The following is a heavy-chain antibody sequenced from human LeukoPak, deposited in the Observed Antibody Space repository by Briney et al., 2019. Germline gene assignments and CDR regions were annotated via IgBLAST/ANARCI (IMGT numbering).Heavy chain of an antibody. Sequence: GASVKVSCKASGGTFSSYAISWVRQAPGQGLEWMGGIIPIFGTANYAQKFQGRVTITADESTSTAYMELSSLRSEDTAVYYCARDRPTISAPDAFDIWGQGTMVTVSS. V-gene: IGHV1-69*13. CDR1: GGTFSSYA. J-gene: IGHJ3*02. D-gene: IGHD5-12*01. CDR3: ARDRPTISAPDAFDI. CDR2: IIPIFGTA.